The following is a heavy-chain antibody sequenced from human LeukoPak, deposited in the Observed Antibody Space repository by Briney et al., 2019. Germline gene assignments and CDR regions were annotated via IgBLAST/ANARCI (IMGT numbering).Heavy chain of an antibody. CDR2: ISGSGGST. D-gene: IGHD2-2*02. V-gene: IGHV3-23*01. CDR1: GFTFSSYA. J-gene: IGHJ4*02. CDR3: AKGPYCSSTSCFTIGSFDY. Sequence: GSLRLSCAASGFTFSSYAMSWVRQAPGKGLEWVSAISGSGGSTYYGDSVKGRFTISRDNSKNTLYLQMNSLRAEDTAVYYCAKGPYCSSTSCFTIGSFDYWGQGTLVTVSS.